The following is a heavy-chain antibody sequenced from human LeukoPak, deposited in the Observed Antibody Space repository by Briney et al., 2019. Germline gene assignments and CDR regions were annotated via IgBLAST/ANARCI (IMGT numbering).Heavy chain of an antibody. CDR2: ISSSGSTI. CDR1: GFTFSDYY. Sequence: KTGGSLRLSCAASGFTFSDYYMSWIRQAPGKGLEWVSYISSSGSTIYYADSVKGRFTISRDNAKNSLYLQMNSLRAEDTAVYYCARDRHQLLFNPLDYWGQGTLVTVSS. V-gene: IGHV3-11*04. J-gene: IGHJ4*02. D-gene: IGHD2-2*01. CDR3: ARDRHQLLFNPLDY.